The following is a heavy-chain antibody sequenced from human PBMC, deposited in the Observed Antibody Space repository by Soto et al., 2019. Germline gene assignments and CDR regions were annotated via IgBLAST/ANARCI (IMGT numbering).Heavy chain of an antibody. CDR2: IWEDGSEE. CDR3: PGDPEGPLSVLAP. V-gene: IGHV3-33*01. J-gene: IGHJ5*02. Sequence: QVQLVESGGGVVQPGRSLRLSCAASGFIFSNSLMHWVRQAPGKGLEWVAVIWEDGSEEYYADSVKGRFTISRDNSMNPLYWKRERRRADDMAIYSWPGDPEGPLSVLAPWGREPLAT. CDR1: GFIFSNSL.